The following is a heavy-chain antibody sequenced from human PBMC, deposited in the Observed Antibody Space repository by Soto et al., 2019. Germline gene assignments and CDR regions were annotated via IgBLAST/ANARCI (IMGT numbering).Heavy chain of an antibody. CDR1: GFTFSSYA. CDR2: ISYDGSNK. Sequence: QVQLVESGGGVVQPGRSLRLSCAASGFTFSSYAMHWVRQAPGKGLEWVAVISYDGSNKYYADSVKGRFTISRDNSKNTLYLQMNSLRAEDTAVYYCAREYIVVVNGMDVWGQGTTVTVSS. J-gene: IGHJ6*02. D-gene: IGHD2-21*01. V-gene: IGHV3-30-3*01. CDR3: AREYIVVVNGMDV.